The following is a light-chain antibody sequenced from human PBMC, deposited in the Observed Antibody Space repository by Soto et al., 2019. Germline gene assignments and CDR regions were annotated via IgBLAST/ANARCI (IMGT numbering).Light chain of an antibody. CDR3: QGHSTYPRT. J-gene: IGKJ1*01. CDR2: ATS. Sequence: DIQMTQSPSSLSASVGDRVSITCRASQSISRYLNWYQQKPGKAPNLLIYATSSLQSGVPSRFSGSGSGTDFTLTISSLQPEDFATYYCQGHSTYPRTFGPGTKADIK. V-gene: IGKV1-39*01. CDR1: QSISRY.